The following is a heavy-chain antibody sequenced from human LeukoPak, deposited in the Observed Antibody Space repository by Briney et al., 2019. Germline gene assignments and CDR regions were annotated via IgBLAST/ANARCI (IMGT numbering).Heavy chain of an antibody. CDR1: GGSISSGDYY. CDR2: IYYSGST. CDR3: ARDSHDCSSTSCYGFDY. J-gene: IGHJ4*02. Sequence: ASETLSLTCTVSGGSISSGDYYWSWIRQPPGKGLEWIGYIYYSGSTYYNPSLKSRVTISVDTSKNQFSLKLSSVTAADTAVYYCARDSHDCSSTSCYGFDYWGQGTLVTVSS. D-gene: IGHD2-2*01. V-gene: IGHV4-30-4*08.